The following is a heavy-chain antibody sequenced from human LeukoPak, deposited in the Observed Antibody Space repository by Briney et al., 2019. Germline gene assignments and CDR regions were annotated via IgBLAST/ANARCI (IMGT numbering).Heavy chain of an antibody. D-gene: IGHD2-15*01. CDR2: INPSGGST. Sequence: ASVKVSCKASGYTFTSYYMHWVRQAPGQGLEWMGIINPSGGSTSYAQKFQGRVTMTRDMSTSTVYMELSSLRSEDTAVYYCARDRCSGGSCYGLRYYMDVWGKGTTVTVSS. J-gene: IGHJ6*03. CDR1: GYTFTSYY. V-gene: IGHV1-46*01. CDR3: ARDRCSGGSCYGLRYYMDV.